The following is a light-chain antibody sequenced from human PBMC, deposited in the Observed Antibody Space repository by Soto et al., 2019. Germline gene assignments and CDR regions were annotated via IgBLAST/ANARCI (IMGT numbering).Light chain of an antibody. CDR2: KAS. CDR1: QSISSW. CDR3: QQYNSYSA. Sequence: DIQMTQSPSTLSAAVGDRVTITCRASQSISSWLACYQQKPGKAPKLLIYKASSLESGVPSRLSRSGSGTEFTLPICSLQPEYFATYYCQQYNSYSAFRQATNVEI. J-gene: IGKJ1*01. V-gene: IGKV1-5*03.